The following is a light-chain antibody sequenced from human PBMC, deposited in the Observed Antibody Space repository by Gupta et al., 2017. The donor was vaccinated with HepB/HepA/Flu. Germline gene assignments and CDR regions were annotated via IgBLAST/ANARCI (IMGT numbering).Light chain of an antibody. J-gene: IGLJ2*01. CDR3: SAWDSSRSAQV. V-gene: IGLV10-54*04. Sequence: AGLTQPPSVSKGLRQTDTLTCTGNSNNVGNQGAAWLQQHQGHPPKLLSYKNNNRPSGISERFSASRSGNTASLTITGLQPEDEADYYCSAWDSSRSAQVFGGGTKLTVL. CDR2: KNN. CDR1: SNNVGNQG.